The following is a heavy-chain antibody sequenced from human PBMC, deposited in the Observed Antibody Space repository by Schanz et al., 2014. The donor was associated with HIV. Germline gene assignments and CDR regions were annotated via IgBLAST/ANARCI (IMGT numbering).Heavy chain of an antibody. CDR3: AREWSGFDF. CDR1: GGSISSGDYY. V-gene: IGHV4-30-4*01. Sequence: QVQLQESGPGLVKPSQTLSLTCTVSGGSISSGDYYWSWIRQPPGKGLEWIGYIYYTGSTYYSPSLKSRVTISVDTSRNQFSLELTSVTMADTAMYFCAREWSGFDFWGHGTMVTVSS. D-gene: IGHD3-3*01. J-gene: IGHJ3*01. CDR2: IYYTGST.